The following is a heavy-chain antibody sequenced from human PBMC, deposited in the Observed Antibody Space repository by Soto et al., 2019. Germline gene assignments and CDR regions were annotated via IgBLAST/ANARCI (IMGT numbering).Heavy chain of an antibody. V-gene: IGHV4-34*01. CDR1: GGSFSGYY. CDR2: INHSGST. CDR3: ARLLENNWFDP. J-gene: IGHJ5*02. Sequence: SETLSLTCAVYGGSFSGYYWSWIRQPPGKGLEWIGEINHSGSTNYNPSLKSRVNISVDTSKNQYSLKLSSVTAADMAVYYCARLLENNWFDPWGQGTLVTVSS. D-gene: IGHD3-3*01.